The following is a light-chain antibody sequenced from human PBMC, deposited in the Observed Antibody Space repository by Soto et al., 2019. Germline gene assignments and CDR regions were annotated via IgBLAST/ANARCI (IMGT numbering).Light chain of an antibody. Sequence: EVVLTQSPATLSLSPGERATLSCRASESIGNYLAWYQQKLGQAPKLLIYDASHRAIGIPGRFSGDGSGTDFTLPISRLEPEDFAVYYCQWRSDWPPRLTFGGGTKVEIK. CDR3: QWRSDWPPRLT. CDR1: ESIGNY. V-gene: IGKV3-11*01. CDR2: DAS. J-gene: IGKJ4*01.